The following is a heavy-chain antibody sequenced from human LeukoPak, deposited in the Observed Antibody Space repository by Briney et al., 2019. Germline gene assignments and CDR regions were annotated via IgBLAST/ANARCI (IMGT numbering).Heavy chain of an antibody. CDR3: ARRCYCSGGSCYSWFDP. CDR1: GYSFTTYW. Sequence: NHGESLKISCKGSGYSFTTYWIAWVRQMPGKGPEWMGIIYPGDSDTRYSPSFQGQVTISADKSISTAYLQWSSLKASDTAMYYCARRCYCSGGSCYSWFDPWGQGTLVTVSS. CDR2: IYPGDSDT. D-gene: IGHD2-15*01. J-gene: IGHJ5*02. V-gene: IGHV5-51*01.